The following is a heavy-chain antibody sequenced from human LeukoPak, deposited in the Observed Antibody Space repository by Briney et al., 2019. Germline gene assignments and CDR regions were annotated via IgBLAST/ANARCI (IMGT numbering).Heavy chain of an antibody. J-gene: IGHJ4*02. D-gene: IGHD3-10*01. Sequence: PGGSLRLSCAASGFTFSSYAMNWVRQAPGKGLEWIGEINHSGSTNYNPSLKSRVTISVDTSKNQFSLKLSSVTAADTAVYYCARGYGSGSRGYYFDYWGQGTLVTVSS. V-gene: IGHV4-34*01. CDR2: INHSGST. CDR1: GFTFSSYA. CDR3: ARGYGSGSRGYYFDY.